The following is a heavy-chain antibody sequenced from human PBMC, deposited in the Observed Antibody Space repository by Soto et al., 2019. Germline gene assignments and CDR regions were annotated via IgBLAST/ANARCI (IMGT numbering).Heavy chain of an antibody. D-gene: IGHD2-8*01. V-gene: IGHV1-2*02. J-gene: IGHJ6*02. Sequence: SVKVSCKASGYTFTGYYMHWVRQAPGQGLEWMGWINPNSGGTNYAQKFQGRVTMTRDTSISTAYMYRSRLRSDDTAVYQCARRSRDGVMMDVWGQGTTVTVAS. CDR2: INPNSGGT. CDR3: ARRSRDGVMMDV. CDR1: GYTFTGYY.